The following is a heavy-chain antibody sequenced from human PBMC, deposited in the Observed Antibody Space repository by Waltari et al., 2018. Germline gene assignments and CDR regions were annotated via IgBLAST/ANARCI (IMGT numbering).Heavy chain of an antibody. Sequence: EVQLVESGGGLVKPGGSLRLSCAASGFSLGSYSMNWVRQAPGKGLEWVSSITRSSRDIYYADSVKGRFTISRDNAKNSLYLQMNSLRAEDTAVYYCARDRWEQAIDYWGQGTLVTVSS. J-gene: IGHJ4*02. CDR2: ITRSSRDI. V-gene: IGHV3-21*01. CDR1: GFSLGSYS. CDR3: ARDRWEQAIDY. D-gene: IGHD1-26*01.